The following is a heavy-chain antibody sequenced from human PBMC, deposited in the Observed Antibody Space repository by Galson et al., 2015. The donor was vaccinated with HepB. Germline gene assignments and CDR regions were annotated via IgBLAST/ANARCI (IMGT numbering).Heavy chain of an antibody. CDR1: GYTFTGYY. CDR3: ARATRLVFPGKLDY. D-gene: IGHD3-9*01. Sequence: SVKVSCKASGYTFTGYYMHWVRQAPGQGLDWMGWINPNSGGTNYAQKFQGRVTMTRDTSISTAYMELSRLRSDDTAVYYCARATRLVFPGKLDYWGQGTLVTVSS. CDR2: INPNSGGT. V-gene: IGHV1-2*02. J-gene: IGHJ4*02.